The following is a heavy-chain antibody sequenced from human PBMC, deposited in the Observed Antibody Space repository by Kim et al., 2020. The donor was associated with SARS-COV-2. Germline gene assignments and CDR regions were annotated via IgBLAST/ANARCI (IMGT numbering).Heavy chain of an antibody. CDR1: GFNFDDYG. Sequence: GGSLRLSCEASGFNFDDYGMHWVRQAPGKGLEWVAGINWNSKNMAYADSMRGRFSISRDNGKNSLFLLINGLQIEDTALYYCTRVGSASLNWYFDLWGRG. D-gene: IGHD1-26*01. J-gene: IGHJ2*01. CDR2: INWNSKNM. CDR3: TRVGSASLNWYFDL. V-gene: IGHV3-9*01.